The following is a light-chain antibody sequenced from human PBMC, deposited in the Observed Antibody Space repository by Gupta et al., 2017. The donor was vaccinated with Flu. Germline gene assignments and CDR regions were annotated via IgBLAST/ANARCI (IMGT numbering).Light chain of an antibody. CDR1: ALPNQY. V-gene: IGLV3-25*03. J-gene: IGLJ1*01. CDR3: QSADSTSTYYV. Sequence: GQTARITCSGDALPNQYVYWFQQKPGQAPTLLIYKDIERPSGIPERFSASGSGTTVTLTISGVQAEDEADYYCQSADSTSTYYVFGPGTKVTVL. CDR2: KDI.